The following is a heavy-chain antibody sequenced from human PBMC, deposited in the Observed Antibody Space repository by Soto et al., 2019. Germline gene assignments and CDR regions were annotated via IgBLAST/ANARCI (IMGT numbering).Heavy chain of an antibody. CDR2: IIPIFGTA. Sequence: SVKVSCKASGGTFSSYAISWVRQAPGQGLEWMGGIIPIFGTANYAQKFQGRVTITADESTSTAYMELSSLRSEDTAVYYCARNRRYCSSTSCYATNNYYYGMDVWGQGTTVTAP. CDR1: GGTFSSYA. D-gene: IGHD2-2*01. J-gene: IGHJ6*02. V-gene: IGHV1-69*13. CDR3: ARNRRYCSSTSCYATNNYYYGMDV.